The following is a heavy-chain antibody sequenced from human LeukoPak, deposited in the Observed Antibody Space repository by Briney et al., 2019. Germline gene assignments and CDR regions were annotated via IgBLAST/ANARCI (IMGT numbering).Heavy chain of an antibody. CDR1: GYTFTSYY. D-gene: IGHD3-3*01. V-gene: IGHV1-46*01. CDR3: ARGDPDQYDFWSGYYWYNWFDP. J-gene: IGHJ5*02. CDR2: INPSGGST. Sequence: ASVKVSCKASGYTFTSYYMHWVRQAPGQWLEWMGIINPSGGSTSYAQKFQGRVTMTRDTSTSTVYMELSSLRSEDTAVYYCARGDPDQYDFWSGYYWYNWFDPWGQGTLVTVSS.